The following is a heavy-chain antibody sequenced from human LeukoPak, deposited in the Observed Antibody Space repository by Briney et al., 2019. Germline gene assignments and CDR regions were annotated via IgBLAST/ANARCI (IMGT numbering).Heavy chain of an antibody. V-gene: IGHV1-3*01. CDR1: GYTFINFA. J-gene: IGHJ4*02. D-gene: IGHD6-13*01. CDR2: INAGDGNT. CDR3: ARGPRAAADDY. Sequence: ASVKVSCKASGYTFINFAINWGRQAPGQRPEWMGWINAGDGNTKYSQKFQGRVTITRDTSASTAYMELSSLTSEDTAVYYCARGPRAAADDYWGQGTLVTVSS.